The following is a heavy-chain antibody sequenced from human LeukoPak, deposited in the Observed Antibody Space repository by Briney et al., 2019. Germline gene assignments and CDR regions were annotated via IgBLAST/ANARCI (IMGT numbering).Heavy chain of an antibody. CDR2: IYYSGST. Sequence: PSETLSLTCTVSGGSITGYYWSWIRQPPGKGLEWIGYIYYSGSTNYNPSLKSRVTISVDTSRNQFSLQLSSVTAADTALYYCARATTAYCTGGICPNFDYWGQGTLVTVSS. D-gene: IGHD2-8*02. J-gene: IGHJ4*02. CDR3: ARATTAYCTGGICPNFDY. V-gene: IGHV4-59*01. CDR1: GGSITGYY.